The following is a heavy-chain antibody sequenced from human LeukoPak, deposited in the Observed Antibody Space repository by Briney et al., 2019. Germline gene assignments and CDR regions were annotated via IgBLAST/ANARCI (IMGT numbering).Heavy chain of an antibody. CDR1: GFTFSSYE. CDR3: AELGITMIGGV. J-gene: IGHJ6*04. V-gene: IGHV3-48*03. D-gene: IGHD3-10*02. CDR2: ITSSASTI. Sequence: GGSLRLSCAASGFTFSSYEMSWVRQAPGKGLEWVSYITSSASTIYYADSVKGRFTISRDNAKNSLYLQMNSLRAEDTAVYYCAELGITMIGGVWGKGTTVTISS.